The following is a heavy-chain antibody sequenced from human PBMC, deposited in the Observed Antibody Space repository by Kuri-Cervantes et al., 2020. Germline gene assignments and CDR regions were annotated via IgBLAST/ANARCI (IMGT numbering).Heavy chain of an antibody. Sequence: GGSLRLSCAASGFTFSSYSMNWVRQAPGKGLEWVSVIYSGGSTYYADSVKGRFTISRDNSKNTLYLQMNSLRAEDTAVYYCARDREGIAAADWYFDLWGRGTLVTVSS. CDR3: ARDREGIAAADWYFDL. CDR2: IYSGGST. D-gene: IGHD6-13*01. J-gene: IGHJ2*01. CDR1: GFTFSSYS. V-gene: IGHV3-66*01.